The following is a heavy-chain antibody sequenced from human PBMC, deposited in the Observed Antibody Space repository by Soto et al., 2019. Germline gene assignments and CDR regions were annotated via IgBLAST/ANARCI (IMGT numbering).Heavy chain of an antibody. CDR3: ARDSGGPVAGTSDAFDI. CDR1: GFTFSSYS. V-gene: IGHV3-48*02. Sequence: EVQLVESGGGLVQPGGSLRLSCAASGFTFSSYSMNWVRQAPGKGLEWVSYISSSSSTIYYADSVKGRFTISRDNAKNSLYLQMNSLRDEDTAVYYCARDSGGPVAGTSDAFDIWGQGTMVTVSS. CDR2: ISSSSSTI. J-gene: IGHJ3*02. D-gene: IGHD6-19*01.